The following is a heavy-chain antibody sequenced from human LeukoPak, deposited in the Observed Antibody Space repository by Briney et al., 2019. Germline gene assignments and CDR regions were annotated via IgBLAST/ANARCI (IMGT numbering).Heavy chain of an antibody. CDR1: GFTFSTYA. CDR3: AREFYSNYACDY. Sequence: PGGSLRLSCAASGFTFSTYAISWVRQAPGKGLEWVSGVSPSGNTTYYPDSVKGRFAISRDNAKNTVYLQMNSVRADDTAVYYCAREFYSNYACDYWGQGTLVTVSS. V-gene: IGHV3-23*01. J-gene: IGHJ4*02. CDR2: VSPSGNTT. D-gene: IGHD4-11*01.